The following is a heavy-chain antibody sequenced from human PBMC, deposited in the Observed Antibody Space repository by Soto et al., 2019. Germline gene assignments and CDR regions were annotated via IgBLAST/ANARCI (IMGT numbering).Heavy chain of an antibody. CDR1: GDTFSFYT. CDR3: ATSYGSGYRAFDS. V-gene: IGHV1-69*02. CDR2: INPILSMS. D-gene: IGHD3-10*01. Sequence: QVQLVQSGAEVKKPGSSVKVSCKASGDTFSFYTINWVRQAPGLGLEWVGRINPILSMSNYAQKFQGRVTMTADKSTNTAYMELRSLRSEDTAMYFCATSYGSGYRAFDSWGQGALVTVPP. J-gene: IGHJ4*02.